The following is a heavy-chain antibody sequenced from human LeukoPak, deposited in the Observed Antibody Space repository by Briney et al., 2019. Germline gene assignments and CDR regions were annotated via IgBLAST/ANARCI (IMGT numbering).Heavy chain of an antibody. D-gene: IGHD3-22*01. CDR2: ISGSGGTT. Sequence: GGSLRLSCAASGFTFTSYAMSWVRQAPGEGLEWVSNISGSGGTTYYADSVKGRFTISRDNSRNTLYLQMNSLRAEDSALYYCARGGRGSAAVVAPRSFDIWGQGTMVTVSS. CDR3: ARGGRGSAAVVAPRSFDI. V-gene: IGHV3-23*01. CDR1: GFTFTSYA. J-gene: IGHJ3*02.